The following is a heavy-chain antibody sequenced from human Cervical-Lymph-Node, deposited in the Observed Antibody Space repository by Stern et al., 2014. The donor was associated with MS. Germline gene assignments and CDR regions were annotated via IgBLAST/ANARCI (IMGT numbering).Heavy chain of an antibody. V-gene: IGHV4-30-4*01. CDR2: IHYSGTT. J-gene: IGHJ4*02. Sequence: HEQLQESRPGLVQPSQTLSLTCAVSGASISSGEYYWSWIRQSPGKGLEWIGYIHYSGTTYYNPSLKSRVTISVDTSKNQFSLKVSSVTAADTAVYYCSRDADAYSLVFGYWGRGTLVTVSS. CDR1: GASISSGEYY. D-gene: IGHD5-24*01. CDR3: SRDADAYSLVFGY.